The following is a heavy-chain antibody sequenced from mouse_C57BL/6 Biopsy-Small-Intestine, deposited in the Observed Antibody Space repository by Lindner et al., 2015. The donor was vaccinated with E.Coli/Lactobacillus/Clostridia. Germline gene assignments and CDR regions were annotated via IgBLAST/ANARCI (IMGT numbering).Heavy chain of an antibody. Sequence: VQLQESGAELVKSGASVKISCKASGYAFSSYWMNWVKQRPGKGLEWIGQIYPGDGDTNYNGKFKGKATLTADKSSSTAYMQLSSLTSEDSAVYFCARVGYPHFDYWGQGTTLTVSS. D-gene: IGHD2-2*01. CDR3: ARVGYPHFDY. CDR1: GYAFSSYW. J-gene: IGHJ2*01. V-gene: IGHV1-80*01. CDR2: IYPGDGDT.